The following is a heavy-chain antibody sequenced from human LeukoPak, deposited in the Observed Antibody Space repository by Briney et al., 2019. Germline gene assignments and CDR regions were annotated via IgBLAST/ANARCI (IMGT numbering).Heavy chain of an antibody. V-gene: IGHV3-48*03. D-gene: IGHD4-17*01. CDR3: ARVFYGDYGAGFDY. J-gene: IGHJ4*02. CDR1: GFTFSSYE. CDR2: ISASGITI. Sequence: GGSLRLSCAASGFTFSSYEMNWVRQAPGKGLEWVSYISASGITINYADSVKGRFTISRDNAKNSLYLQMNSLRAEDTAVYYCARVFYGDYGAGFDYWGQGTLVTVSP.